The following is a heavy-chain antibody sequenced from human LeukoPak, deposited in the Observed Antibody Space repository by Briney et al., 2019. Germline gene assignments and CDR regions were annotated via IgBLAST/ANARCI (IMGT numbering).Heavy chain of an antibody. V-gene: IGHV4-30-4*01. CDR2: IYYSGST. J-gene: IGHJ4*02. D-gene: IGHD5-18*01. CDR3: ARDFGYSYGYDY. CDR1: GGSISSGDYY. Sequence: PQTLSLTCTVSGGSISSGDYYWSWIRQPPGKGLEWIGYIYYSGSTYYNPSLKSRVTISVDTSKNQFSLKLSSVTAADTAVYYCARDFGYSYGYDYWGQGTLVTVSS.